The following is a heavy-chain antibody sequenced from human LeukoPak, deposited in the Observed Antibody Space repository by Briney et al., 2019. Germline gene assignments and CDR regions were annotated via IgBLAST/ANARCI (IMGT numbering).Heavy chain of an antibody. CDR3: ARDPVGGDGYQTGAFDI. V-gene: IGHV4-59*01. CDR2: IYYSGST. Sequence: TSETLSLTCTVSGGSISSYYWSWIRQPPGKGLEWIGYIYYSGSTNYNPSLKSRVTISVDTSKNQFSLKLSSVTAADTAVYYCARDPVGGDGYQTGAFDIWGQGTMVTVSS. J-gene: IGHJ3*02. CDR1: GGSISSYY. D-gene: IGHD5-24*01.